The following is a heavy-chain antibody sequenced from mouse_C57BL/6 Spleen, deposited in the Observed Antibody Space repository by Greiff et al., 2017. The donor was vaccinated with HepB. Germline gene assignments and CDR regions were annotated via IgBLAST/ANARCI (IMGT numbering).Heavy chain of an antibody. CDR3: VRGYYGSSPYWYFDV. J-gene: IGHJ1*03. CDR1: GYTFTSYW. CDR2: IHPNSGST. D-gene: IGHD1-1*01. Sequence: QVQLQQPGAELVKPGASVKLSCKASGYTFTSYWMHWVKQRPGQGLEWIGMIHPNSGSTNYNEKFKSKSTLTVDKSSSTAYMQLSSLTSEDSAVYYCVRGYYGSSPYWYFDVWGTGTTVTVSS. V-gene: IGHV1-64*01.